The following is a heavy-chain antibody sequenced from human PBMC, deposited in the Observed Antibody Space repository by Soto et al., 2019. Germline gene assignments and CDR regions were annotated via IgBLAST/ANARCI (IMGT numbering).Heavy chain of an antibody. CDR1: GYSFTNYG. CDR3: ARGGSSWSYYYYYYGMDV. CDR2: ISVYYGYS. J-gene: IGHJ6*02. D-gene: IGHD6-13*01. V-gene: IGHV1-18*01. Sequence: ASVKVSCKTSGYSFTNYGISWVRQAPGQGLQWMGWISVYYGYSNYAQKFQDRVTLTTDTSTSTAYMELRSLRSDDTAVYYCARGGSSWSYYYYYYGMDVWGQGTTVTVSS.